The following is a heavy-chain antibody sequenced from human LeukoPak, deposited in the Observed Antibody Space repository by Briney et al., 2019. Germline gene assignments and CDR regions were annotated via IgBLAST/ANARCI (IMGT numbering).Heavy chain of an antibody. J-gene: IGHJ3*02. CDR1: GFTFTIFG. D-gene: IGHD3-22*01. V-gene: IGHV3-48*01. CDR3: AREPARTAPKSYYDSSRTAFDI. CDR2: IDARSGIT. Sequence: PGGSLRLSCAASGFTFTIFGFNWVRQAPGKVPEWVSYIDARSGITYYADSVQGRFTISRDNAQESVFLQMNSLRADDTAVYYCAREPARTAPKSYYDSSRTAFDIWGQGTLVTVSS.